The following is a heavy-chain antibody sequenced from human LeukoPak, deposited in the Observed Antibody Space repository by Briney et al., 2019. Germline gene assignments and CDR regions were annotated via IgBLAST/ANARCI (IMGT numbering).Heavy chain of an antibody. J-gene: IGHJ4*02. V-gene: IGHV3-33*01. CDR2: IWYDGSNK. CDR3: ARDRGGGWYNPNPDY. Sequence: GGSLRLSCAASGFTFNSYGMHWVRQAPGKGLEWVAVIWYDGSNKYYADSVKGRFTISRDNSKNTLYLQMNSLRAEDTAVYYCARDRGGGWYNPNPDYWGQGTLVTVSS. D-gene: IGHD6-19*01. CDR1: GFTFNSYG.